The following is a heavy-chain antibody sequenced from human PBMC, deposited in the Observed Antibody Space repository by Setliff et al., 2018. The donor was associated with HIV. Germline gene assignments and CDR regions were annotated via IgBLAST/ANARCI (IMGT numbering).Heavy chain of an antibody. V-gene: IGHV1-8*01. CDR1: GYTFTNYD. Sequence: ASVKVSCKASGYTFTNYDINWVRQVPGQGLEWMGRMNPDSGLTDYAPKLQGRVIMTRNTSITTAYMQVTRLRSDDTAVYYCARGSFGGSYSSFWGQGTLVTASS. CDR2: MNPDSGLT. J-gene: IGHJ4*02. CDR3: ARGSFGGSYSSF. D-gene: IGHD1-26*01.